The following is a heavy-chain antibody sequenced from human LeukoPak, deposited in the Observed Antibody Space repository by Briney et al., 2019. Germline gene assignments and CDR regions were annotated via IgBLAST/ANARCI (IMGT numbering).Heavy chain of an antibody. Sequence: ASVKVSCKASGYTFTSYGISWVRQAPGQGLEWMGWISAYNGNTNYAQKLQGRVTMTTDTSTSTAYMELRSLRSDDTAVYYCARVGYYYHRGPDNDYYYMDVWGKGTTVTVSS. CDR1: GYTFTSYG. J-gene: IGHJ6*03. V-gene: IGHV1-18*01. D-gene: IGHD3-22*01. CDR2: ISAYNGNT. CDR3: ARVGYYYHRGPDNDYYYMDV.